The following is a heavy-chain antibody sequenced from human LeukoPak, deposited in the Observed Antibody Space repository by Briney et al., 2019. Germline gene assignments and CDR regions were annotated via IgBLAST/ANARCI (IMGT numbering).Heavy chain of an antibody. D-gene: IGHD1-26*01. J-gene: IGHJ5*02. CDR1: GFTFSGSA. V-gene: IGHV3-73*01. CDR2: IDKKDKGYATAT. Sequence: PGGSLRLSCAASGFTFSGSATHWVRQSSGKGLEWVGRIDKKDKGYATATAYAASVKGRFTISRDDSINTAYLQMKSLKTEDTALYYCTRDSGTYNWFDPWGQGTLVTVSS. CDR3: TRDSGTYNWFDP.